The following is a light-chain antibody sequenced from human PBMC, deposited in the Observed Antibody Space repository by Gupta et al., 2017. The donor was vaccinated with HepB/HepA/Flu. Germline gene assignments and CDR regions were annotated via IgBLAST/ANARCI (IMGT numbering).Light chain of an antibody. CDR1: SSNIGAGYD. J-gene: IGLJ2*01. V-gene: IGLV1-40*01. CDR3: QSYDTNLSGWV. CDR2: NNN. Sequence: QSELTQPPSVSGAPGQRGTISCTRSSSNIGAGYDVHWYQHLPGTAPKVVIHNNNNRPSGVPDRFSGSKSGPSASLSITGLQADDEANYYCQSYDTNLSGWVFGGGTKLTVL.